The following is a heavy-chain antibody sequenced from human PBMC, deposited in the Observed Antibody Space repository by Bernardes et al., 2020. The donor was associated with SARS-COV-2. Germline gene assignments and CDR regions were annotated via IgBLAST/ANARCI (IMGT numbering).Heavy chain of an antibody. J-gene: IGHJ4*02. V-gene: IGHV1-58*02. CDR1: GFTFTSSA. CDR2: IVVGSGNT. Sequence: SVEVCWKASGFTFTSSAMQWVRQARGQRLEWIGWIVVGSGNTNYAQKFQERVTITRDMSTSTAYMELSSLRSEDTAVYYCAADLGYCGGDCFDYWGQGTLVTVSS. CDR3: AADLGYCGGDCFDY. D-gene: IGHD2-21*01.